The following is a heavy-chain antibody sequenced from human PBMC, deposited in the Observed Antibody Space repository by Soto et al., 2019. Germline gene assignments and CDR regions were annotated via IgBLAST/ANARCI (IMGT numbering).Heavy chain of an antibody. D-gene: IGHD5-12*01. CDR2: ISAYNGNT. J-gene: IGHJ5*02. CDR3: ARRGIVATIALDLTGFDP. Sequence: QVQLVQSGAEVKKPGASVKVSCKASGYTFTSYGISWVRQAPGQGLEWMGWISAYNGNTNYAQKLQGRVTMTTDTTTSTAYMELRSLRSDDTAVYYCARRGIVATIALDLTGFDPWGQGTLVTVSS. V-gene: IGHV1-18*01. CDR1: GYTFTSYG.